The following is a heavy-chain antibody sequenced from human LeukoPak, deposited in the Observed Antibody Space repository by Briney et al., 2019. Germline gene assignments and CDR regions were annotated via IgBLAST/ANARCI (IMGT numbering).Heavy chain of an antibody. CDR3: ARALYYDILTGYQTHTYYFDY. CDR1: RVTFSGYT. CDR2: ISSRSSDI. J-gene: IGHJ4*02. Sequence: GGSLRLSCTASRVTFSGYTMNWVRQAPRKGLEWVSSISSRSSDIYYADSVKGRFTISRDNARNALYLQMRSLRAEDTGVYYCARALYYDILTGYQTHTYYFDYWGQGTLVTVSS. D-gene: IGHD3-9*01. V-gene: IGHV3-21*01.